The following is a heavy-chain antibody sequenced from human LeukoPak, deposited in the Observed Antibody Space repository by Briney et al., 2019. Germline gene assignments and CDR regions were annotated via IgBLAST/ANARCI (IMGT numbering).Heavy chain of an antibody. CDR2: MNPYSGNT. CDR3: ARSLAGNHYYYMDV. V-gene: IGHV1-8*01. Sequence: GASVKVSCKASGYTFTNYDINWVRQATGQGLEWMGWMNPYSGNTGYAQKFQGRVTMTRNTSIRTAYMELSSLRSEDTAVYYCARSLAGNHYYYMDVWGKGTTVTVSS. CDR1: GYTFTNYD. J-gene: IGHJ6*03. D-gene: IGHD6-19*01.